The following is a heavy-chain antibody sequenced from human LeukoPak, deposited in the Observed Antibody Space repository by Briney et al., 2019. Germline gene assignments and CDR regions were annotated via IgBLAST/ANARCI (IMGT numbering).Heavy chain of an antibody. V-gene: IGHV4-59*01. J-gene: IGHJ4*02. CDR3: ATDNSYGSGSYYT. Sequence: SETLSLTCTVSGGSISNYHWSWIRQPPGKGLEWIGYIYYSGSTNYNPSLKSRVTISVDTSKNQFSLKLSSVTAADTAVYYCATDNSYGSGSYYTWGQGTLVTVSS. CDR2: IYYSGST. D-gene: IGHD3-10*01. CDR1: GGSISNYH.